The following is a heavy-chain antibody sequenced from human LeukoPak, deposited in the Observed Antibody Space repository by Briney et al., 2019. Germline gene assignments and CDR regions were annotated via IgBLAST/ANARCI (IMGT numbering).Heavy chain of an antibody. CDR1: GFIFSSYW. V-gene: IGHV4-39*01. CDR3: ARTLFYCTSSSCYKHFDS. Sequence: SGGSLRLSCAASGFIFSSYWVTWVRQPPGKGLEWIGTSYYSGSTYYNPSLKSRVTVSVDTSKNQFSLKLSSVTAADMALYYCARTLFYCTSSSCYKHFDSWGQGTLVTVSS. D-gene: IGHD2-2*02. CDR2: SYYSGST. J-gene: IGHJ4*02.